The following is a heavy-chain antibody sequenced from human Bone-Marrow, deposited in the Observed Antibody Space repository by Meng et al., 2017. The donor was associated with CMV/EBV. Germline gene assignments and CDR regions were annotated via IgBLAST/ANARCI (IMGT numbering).Heavy chain of an antibody. J-gene: IGHJ5*02. CDR3: ARHEIGGGTMVRGVITWFDP. CDR2: IHYSGST. CDR1: GYSISSGYY. D-gene: IGHD3-10*01. V-gene: IGHV4-38-2*02. Sequence: GSLRLSCIVSGYSISSGYYWGWIRQPPGKGLEWIGSIHYSGSTYSNPSLKSRVTTSVDTSKNQFSLKLSSVTAADTAVYYCARHEIGGGTMVRGVITWFDPWGQGTLVTVSS.